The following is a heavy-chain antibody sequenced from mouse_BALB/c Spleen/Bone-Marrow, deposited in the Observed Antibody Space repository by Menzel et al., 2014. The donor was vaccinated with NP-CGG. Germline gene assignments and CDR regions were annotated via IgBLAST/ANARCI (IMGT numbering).Heavy chain of an antibody. J-gene: IGHJ2*01. CDR1: GFNIKDTY. D-gene: IGHD2-4*01. Sequence: EVQLQQSGAELVKPGASVKLSCTASGFNIKDTYMHWVKQRPEQGLEWIGRIDPANGNTKYDPKFQDKATIPADTSSNTSCLQLSSLTSEDTAVYYCASYDYGYYFDYWGQGTTLTVSS. CDR3: ASYDYGYYFDY. CDR2: IDPANGNT. V-gene: IGHV14-3*02.